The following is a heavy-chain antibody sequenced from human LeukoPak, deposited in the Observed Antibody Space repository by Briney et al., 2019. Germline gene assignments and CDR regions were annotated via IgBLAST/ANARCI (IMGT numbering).Heavy chain of an antibody. Sequence: GGSLRLSCAASGFTFNTYSMNWVRQAPGKGLEWVSHISSDTSTIHYAEAVKGRVTISRDNAKNSLYLQMNSLRAEDTAVYYCARGAASGTSRFDYWGQGTLVTVSS. J-gene: IGHJ4*02. V-gene: IGHV3-48*01. CDR1: GFTFNTYS. CDR3: ARGAASGTSRFDY. D-gene: IGHD6-13*01. CDR2: ISSDTSTI.